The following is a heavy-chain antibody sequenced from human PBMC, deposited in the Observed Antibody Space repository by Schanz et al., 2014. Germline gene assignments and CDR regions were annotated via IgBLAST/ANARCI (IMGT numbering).Heavy chain of an antibody. Sequence: QVQLVQSEAEVKKPGSSVKVSCKASGYTFTSYGISWVRQAPGQGLEWMGRIIPILGIADYAQKFQGRVTITADKSTSTASMELSSLRSEDTAVYYCARGPSQGYSYGHNIGAYYYGMDVWGQGTTVTVSS. CDR2: IIPILGIA. J-gene: IGHJ6*02. CDR1: GYTFTSYG. V-gene: IGHV1-69*04. D-gene: IGHD5-18*01. CDR3: ARGPSQGYSYGHNIGAYYYGMDV.